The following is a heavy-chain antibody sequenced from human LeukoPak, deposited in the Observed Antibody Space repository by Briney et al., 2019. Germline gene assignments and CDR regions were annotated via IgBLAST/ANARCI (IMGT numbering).Heavy chain of an antibody. J-gene: IGHJ3*02. Sequence: AASVKVSCKASGYTFTSYYMHWVRQAPGQGLEWMGIINPSGGSTSYAQKFQGRVTMTRDTSTSTVYMELSSLRSEDTAVYYCARDRPDIVATIENDAFDIWGQGTMVTVSS. D-gene: IGHD5-12*01. CDR3: ARDRPDIVATIENDAFDI. CDR1: GYTFTSYY. CDR2: INPSGGST. V-gene: IGHV1-46*01.